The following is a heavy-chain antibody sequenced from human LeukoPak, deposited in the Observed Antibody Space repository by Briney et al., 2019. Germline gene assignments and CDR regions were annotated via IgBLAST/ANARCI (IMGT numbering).Heavy chain of an antibody. CDR3: ARGDGSHSWLLDF. Sequence: PGRSLRLSCAASGFTFSSYAMHWVRQAPGKGLEWVTFILYDGNTKYYADSVKGRFTVSRDNSRNTLYLQMNSLRADDTAVYYCARGDGSHSWLLDFWGQGTLVTVSS. V-gene: IGHV3-30-3*01. J-gene: IGHJ4*02. CDR1: GFTFSSYA. D-gene: IGHD2-15*01. CDR2: ILYDGNTK.